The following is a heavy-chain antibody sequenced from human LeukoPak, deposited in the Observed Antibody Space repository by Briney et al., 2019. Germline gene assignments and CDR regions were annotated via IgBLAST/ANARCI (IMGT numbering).Heavy chain of an antibody. V-gene: IGHV1-2*02. J-gene: IGHJ3*02. D-gene: IGHD6-6*01. CDR2: INPNSGGT. CDR3: ARDRNSGSSLDI. Sequence: ASVKVSCKASGYTFTCYYMDWVRQAPGQGLEWMGWINPNSGGTNYAQKFQGRVTMTRDTSISTAYMELSRLRSDDTAVYYCARDRNSGSSLDIWGQGTMLTVSS. CDR1: GYTFTCYY.